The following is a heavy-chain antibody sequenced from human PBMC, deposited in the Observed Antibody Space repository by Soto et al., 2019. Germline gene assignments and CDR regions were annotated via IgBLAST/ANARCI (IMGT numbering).Heavy chain of an antibody. D-gene: IGHD3-22*01. J-gene: IGHJ1*01. CDR1: GFTFSSYS. V-gene: IGHV3-21*01. CDR3: ARAPYYDSSGYYFIAEYFRH. CDR2: ISSSSSYI. Sequence: GGSLRLSCAASGFTFSSYSMNWVRQAPGKGLEWVSSISSSSSYIYYADSVKGRFTISRDNAKNSLYLQMNSLRAEDTAVYYCARAPYYDSSGYYFIAEYFRHWGQGTLVTVSS.